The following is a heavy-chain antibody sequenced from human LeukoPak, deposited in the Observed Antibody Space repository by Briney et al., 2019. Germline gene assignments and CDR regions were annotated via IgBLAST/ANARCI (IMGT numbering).Heavy chain of an antibody. D-gene: IGHD2-21*02. Sequence: SVKVSCKASGGTFSSYAISWVRQAPGQGLEWMGRIIPILGIANYAQKFQGRVTITADKSTSTAYMELSSLRSEDTAVYYCARGIVVVTALSYYFDYWGQGTLVTVSS. CDR3: ARGIVVVTALSYYFDY. J-gene: IGHJ4*02. CDR2: IIPILGIA. CDR1: GGTFSSYA. V-gene: IGHV1-69*04.